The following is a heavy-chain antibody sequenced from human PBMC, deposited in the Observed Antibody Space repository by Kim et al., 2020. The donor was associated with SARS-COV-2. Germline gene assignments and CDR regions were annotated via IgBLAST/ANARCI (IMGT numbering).Heavy chain of an antibody. V-gene: IGHV3-72*01. D-gene: IGHD3-10*01. J-gene: IGHJ3*02. CDR1: GFTFSDHY. Sequence: GGSLRLSCAASGFTFSDHYMDWVRQAPGKGLEWVGRTRNKANSYTTEYAASVKGRFTISRDDSKNSLYLQMNSLKTEDTAVYYCARVGYGSGSYYTPGAFDIWGQGTMVTVSS. CDR2: TRNKANSYTT. CDR3: ARVGYGSGSYYTPGAFDI.